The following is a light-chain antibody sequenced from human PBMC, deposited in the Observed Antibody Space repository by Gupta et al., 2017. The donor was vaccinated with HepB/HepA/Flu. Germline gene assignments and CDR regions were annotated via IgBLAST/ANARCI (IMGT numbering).Light chain of an antibody. CDR3: AAWDDSLNGWV. CDR2: SNN. V-gene: IGLV1-44*01. Sequence: TISCSGSSSNIGSNTVNWYQQLPGTAPKLLISSNNQRPSGVPDRFSGSKSGTSASLAISGLQSEDEADYYCAAWDDSLNGWVFGGGTKLTVL. CDR1: SSNIGSNT. J-gene: IGLJ3*02.